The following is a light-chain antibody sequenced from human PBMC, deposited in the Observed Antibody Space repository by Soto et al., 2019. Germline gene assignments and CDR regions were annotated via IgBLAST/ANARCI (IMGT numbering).Light chain of an antibody. CDR1: QTIIGY. CDR2: AAS. V-gene: IGKV1-39*01. J-gene: IGKJ1*01. Sequence: DIQMTQSPSSLSASIGARVPITCRASQTIIGYLNWYQQKPGKAPRLLINAASNLQSGVPSRFRGSGSETDFTLTITSLQPEDFATYYCQQYRTFGQGTRWIS. CDR3: QQYRT.